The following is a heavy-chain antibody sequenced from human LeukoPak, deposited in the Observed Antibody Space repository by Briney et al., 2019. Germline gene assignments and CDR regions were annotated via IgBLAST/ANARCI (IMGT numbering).Heavy chain of an antibody. D-gene: IGHD3-10*01. Sequence: GESVKISCKGSGYSFTTYWIGWVRQMPGKGLEWMGIIYPGDSDTRYSPSFQGQVTISADKSIGTAYLQWSSLKASDTAMYYCASSIIRGGYYYYMDVWGKGTTVTVAS. V-gene: IGHV5-51*01. CDR2: IYPGDSDT. CDR3: ASSIIRGGYYYYMDV. J-gene: IGHJ6*03. CDR1: GYSFTTYW.